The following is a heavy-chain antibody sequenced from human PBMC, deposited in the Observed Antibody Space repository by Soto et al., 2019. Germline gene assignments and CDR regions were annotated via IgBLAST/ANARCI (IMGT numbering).Heavy chain of an antibody. V-gene: IGHV4-59*01. CDR3: ARDGRGVVPDAKAHYYYYGMDV. J-gene: IGHJ6*02. CDR2: IYYSGST. Sequence: PSETLSLTCTVSGGSISSYYWSWIRQPPGKGLEWIGYIYYSGSTNYNPSLKSRVTISVDTSKNQFSLKLSSVTAADTAVYYCARDGRGVVPDAKAHYYYYGMDVWGQGTTVTGSS. CDR1: GGSISSYY. D-gene: IGHD2-2*01.